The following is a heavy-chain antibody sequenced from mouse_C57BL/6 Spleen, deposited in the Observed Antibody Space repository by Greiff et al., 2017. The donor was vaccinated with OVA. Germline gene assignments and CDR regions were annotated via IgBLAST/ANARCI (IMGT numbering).Heavy chain of an antibody. J-gene: IGHJ1*03. CDR3: ARNYGSSYGYFDV. V-gene: IGHV14-2*01. Sequence: VHVKQSGAELVKPGASVKLSCTASGFNIKDYYMHWVKQRTEQGLEWIGRIDPEDGETKYAPKFQGKATITADTSSNTAYLQLRSLTSEDTAVYYCARNYGSSYGYFDVWGTGTTVTVSS. CDR2: IDPEDGET. D-gene: IGHD1-1*01. CDR1: GFNIKDYY.